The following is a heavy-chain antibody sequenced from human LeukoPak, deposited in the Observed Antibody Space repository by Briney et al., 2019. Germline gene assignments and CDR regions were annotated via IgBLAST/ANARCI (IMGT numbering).Heavy chain of an antibody. CDR2: INPNSGGT. V-gene: IGHV1-2*02. D-gene: IGHD3-10*01. Sequence: GASVKVSCKASGYTFTGYYMHWVRQAPGQGLEWMGWINPNSGGTNYAQKFQGRVTMTRDTSISTAYMELSRLRSDDTAVYYCAREWVLMVRGVIIGEREDWFDPWGQGTLVTVSS. J-gene: IGHJ5*02. CDR3: AREWVLMVRGVIIGEREDWFDP. CDR1: GYTFTGYY.